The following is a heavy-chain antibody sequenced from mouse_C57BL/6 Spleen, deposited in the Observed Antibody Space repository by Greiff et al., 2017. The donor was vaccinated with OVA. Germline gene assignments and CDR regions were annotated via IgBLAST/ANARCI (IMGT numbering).Heavy chain of an antibody. V-gene: IGHV1-39*01. CDR2: INTNYGTT. CDR1: GYSFTDYN. Sequence: EVQLVESGPELVKPGASVKISCKASGYSFTDYNMNWVKQSNGKSLEWIGVINTNYGTTSYNQKFKGKATLTVDQSSSTAYMQLNSLTSEDSAVYYCASWGGSVYSWFAYWGQGTLVTVSA. CDR3: ASWGGSVYSWFAY. J-gene: IGHJ3*01. D-gene: IGHD3-2*02.